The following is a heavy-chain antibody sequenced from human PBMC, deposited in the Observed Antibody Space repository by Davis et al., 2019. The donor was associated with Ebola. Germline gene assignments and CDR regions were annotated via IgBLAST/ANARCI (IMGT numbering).Heavy chain of an antibody. CDR1: GFTLSSYW. CDR2: INQGGSGQ. Sequence: GESLKISCAASGFTLSSYWMSWVRQAPGKGLEWVANINQGGSGQYYMDSVKGRSSISRDNAKNSIYLQLNSLRVEDTAVYYCARIDCRGGDCFYDFWGQGTRVTVSS. CDR3: ARIDCRGGDCFYDF. V-gene: IGHV3-7*03. D-gene: IGHD2-21*02. J-gene: IGHJ4*02.